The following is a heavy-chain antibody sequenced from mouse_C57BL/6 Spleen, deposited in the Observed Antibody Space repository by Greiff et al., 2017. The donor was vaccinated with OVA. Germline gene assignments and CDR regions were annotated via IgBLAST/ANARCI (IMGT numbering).Heavy chain of an antibody. CDR3: APYSNYEDWYFDV. CDR1: GYTFTSYW. J-gene: IGHJ1*03. D-gene: IGHD2-5*01. V-gene: IGHV1-50*01. Sequence: QVQLKQPGAELVKPGASVKLSCKASGYTFTSYWMQWVKQRPGQGLEWIGEIDPSDSYTNYNQKFKGKATLTVDTSSSTAYMQLSSLTSEDSAVYYCAPYSNYEDWYFDVWGTGTTVTVSS. CDR2: IDPSDSYT.